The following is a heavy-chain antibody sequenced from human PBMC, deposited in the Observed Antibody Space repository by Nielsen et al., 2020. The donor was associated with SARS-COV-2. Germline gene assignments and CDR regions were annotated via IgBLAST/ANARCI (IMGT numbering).Heavy chain of an antibody. CDR2: ISYDGSNK. J-gene: IGHJ3*02. CDR1: GFTFSSYA. D-gene: IGHD1-26*01. V-gene: IGHV3-30*04. CDR3: ARAESGSYWNAFDI. Sequence: GESLKISCAASGFTFSSYAMHWVRQASGKGLEWVAVISYDGSNKYYADSVKGRFTISRDNSKNTLYLQMNSLRAEDTAVYYCARAESGSYWNAFDIWGQGTMVTVSS.